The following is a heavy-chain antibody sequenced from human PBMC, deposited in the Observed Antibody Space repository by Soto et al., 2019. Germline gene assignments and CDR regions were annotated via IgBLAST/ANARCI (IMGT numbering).Heavy chain of an antibody. J-gene: IGHJ4*02. CDR2: ISYDGSNK. CDR1: GFTFSSSA. CDR3: ARDKKDLRILEWSEYLDQ. D-gene: IGHD3-3*01. V-gene: IGHV3-30-3*01. Sequence: QVQLVESGGGVVQPGRSLRLSCAASGFTFSSSAMHWVRQAPGKGLEWVAVISYDGSNKYYADSVKGRFTISRDNSKNTLYLQMKRLRAEDTAVYYCARDKKDLRILEWSEYLDQWGQGTLVTVSS.